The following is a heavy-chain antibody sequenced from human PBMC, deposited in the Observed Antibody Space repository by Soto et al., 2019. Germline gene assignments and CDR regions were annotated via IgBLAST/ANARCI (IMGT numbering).Heavy chain of an antibody. CDR3: AREYDFWSGYSPRGYYYYGMDV. D-gene: IGHD3-3*01. CDR2: ISAYNGNT. CDR1: GYTFTSYG. J-gene: IGHJ6*02. Sequence: ASVKVSCQASGYTFTSYGISWVRQAPGQGLEWMGWISAYNGNTNYAQKLQGRVTMTTDTSTSTAYMELRSLRSDDTAVYYCAREYDFWSGYSPRGYYYYGMDVWGQGTTVTVSS. V-gene: IGHV1-18*01.